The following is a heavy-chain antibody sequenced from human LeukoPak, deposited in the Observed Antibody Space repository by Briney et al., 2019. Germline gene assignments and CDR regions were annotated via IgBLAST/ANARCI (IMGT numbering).Heavy chain of an antibody. Sequence: ASVKVSCKASGYTFTSYYMHWVRQAPGQGLEWMGIINPSGGSTSYAQKFQGRVTMTRGTSTSTVYMELSSLRSEDTAVYCCARDPYLAYSSGWNYFDYWGQGTLVTVSS. D-gene: IGHD6-19*01. CDR2: INPSGGST. V-gene: IGHV1-46*01. CDR3: ARDPYLAYSSGWNYFDY. CDR1: GYTFTSYY. J-gene: IGHJ4*02.